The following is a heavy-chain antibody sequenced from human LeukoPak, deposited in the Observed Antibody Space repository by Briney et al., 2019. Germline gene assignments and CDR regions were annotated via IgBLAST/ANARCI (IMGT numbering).Heavy chain of an antibody. Sequence: PGGSLRLSCAASGFTFSSYGMHWVRQAPGKGLEWVAVIWYDGSNKYYADSVKGRFTISRDNSKNTLYLQMNSLRAEDTAVYYCARVRREWYFDYWGQGTLVTVSS. J-gene: IGHJ4*02. V-gene: IGHV3-33*01. CDR2: IWYDGSNK. CDR1: GFTFSSYG. D-gene: IGHD3-3*01. CDR3: ARVRREWYFDY.